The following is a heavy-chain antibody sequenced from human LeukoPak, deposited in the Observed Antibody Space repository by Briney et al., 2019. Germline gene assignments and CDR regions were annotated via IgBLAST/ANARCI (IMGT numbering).Heavy chain of an antibody. CDR2: ISSSGSTI. J-gene: IGHJ3*02. CDR3: ARVFQLVPKI. V-gene: IGHV3-48*03. D-gene: IGHD6-13*01. Sequence: PGGSLRLSCAASGFTFSSYEMNWVRQAPGKGLEWVSYISSSGSTIYYADSVKGRFTISRDNAKNSLYLQMNSLRTEDTAVYYCARVFQLVPKIWGQGTMVTVSS. CDR1: GFTFSSYE.